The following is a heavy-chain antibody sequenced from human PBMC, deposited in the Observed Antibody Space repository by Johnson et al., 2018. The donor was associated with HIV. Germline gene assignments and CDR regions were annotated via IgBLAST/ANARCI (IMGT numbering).Heavy chain of an antibody. V-gene: IGHV3-30*02. J-gene: IGHJ3*02. Sequence: QVQLVESGGGVVQPGGSLRLSCAASGFTFSSYGMHWVRQAPGKGLEWVAFIRYDGSTKYYADSVKGRFTISRDNSKNTLYLQMNSLRAEDTALYYCAKAQTGTTGAFDIWGQGTMVTVSS. CDR1: GFTFSSYG. CDR2: IRYDGSTK. D-gene: IGHD1-7*01. CDR3: AKAQTGTTGAFDI.